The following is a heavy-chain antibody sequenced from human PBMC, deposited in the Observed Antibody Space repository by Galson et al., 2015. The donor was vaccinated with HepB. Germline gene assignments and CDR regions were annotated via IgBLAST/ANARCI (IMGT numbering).Heavy chain of an antibody. CDR1: GFTFSSYS. V-gene: IGHV3-21*01. CDR2: ISSSSSYI. CDR3: ARVHGGPYAFDY. D-gene: IGHD4-23*01. Sequence: SLRLSCAASGFTFSSYSMNWVRQAPGKGLEWVSSISSSSSYIYYADSVKGRFTISRDNAKNSLYLQMNSLRAEDTAVYYCARVHGGPYAFDYWGQGTLVTVSS. J-gene: IGHJ4*02.